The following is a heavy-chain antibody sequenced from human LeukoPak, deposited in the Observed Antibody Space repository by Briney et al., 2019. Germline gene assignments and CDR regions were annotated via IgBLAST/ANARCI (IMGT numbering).Heavy chain of an antibody. CDR1: GYTFTDYS. D-gene: IGHD3-9*01. CDR2: FNSDSGGT. V-gene: IGHV1-2*02. Sequence: GASVKVSCKASGYTFTDYSLHWVRQAPGHGLEWMGWFNSDSGGTNSAQKFQGRVTMTRDTSISTVYMELSGLTSDDTAVYYCARVEYFDWLSTFDYWGQGTLVTDSS. CDR3: ARVEYFDWLSTFDY. J-gene: IGHJ4*02.